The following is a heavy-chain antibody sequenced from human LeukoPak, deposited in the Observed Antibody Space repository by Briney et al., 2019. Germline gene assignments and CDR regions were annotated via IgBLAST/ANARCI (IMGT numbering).Heavy chain of an antibody. CDR3: AKDASLRYFDWLGRPDFY. CDR1: GFTFSSYA. CDR2: ISGSGGST. D-gene: IGHD3-9*01. V-gene: IGHV3-23*01. J-gene: IGHJ4*02. Sequence: GGSLRLSCAASGFTFSSYAMSWVRQAPGKGLEWASAISGSGGSTYYADSAKGRFTISRDNSKNTLYLQMNSLRAEDTAVYYCAKDASLRYFDWLGRPDFYWGQGTLVTVSS.